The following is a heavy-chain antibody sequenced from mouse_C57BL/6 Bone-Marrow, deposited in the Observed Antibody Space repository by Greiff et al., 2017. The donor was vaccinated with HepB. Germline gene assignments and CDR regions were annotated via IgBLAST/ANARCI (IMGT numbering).Heavy chain of an antibody. V-gene: IGHV5-9-1*02. CDR1: GFTFRSYA. CDR2: ISSGGDYI. Sequence: EVKLMESGEGLVKPGGSLKLSCAASGFTFRSYAMSSVRQTPEKRLEWVAYISSGGDYIYYADTVRGRFTISRDNARNTLYLQMSSLKSEDTSMYYCTRGKRGAYWGQGTLVAVSA. CDR3: TRGKRGAY. J-gene: IGHJ3*01.